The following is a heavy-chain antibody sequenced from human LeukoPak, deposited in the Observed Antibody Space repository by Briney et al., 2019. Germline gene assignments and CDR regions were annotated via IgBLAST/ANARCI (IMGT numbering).Heavy chain of an antibody. Sequence: SETLSLTCSVSDASISSYYWTWIRQPPRKGLEWIGNVYNSGSTNYNPSLKSRVTMSVDPSKNEFSLRLSAVTAADTGLYYCARIIRTAGYYSNPKSGSFDLWGQGILVTVSS. D-gene: IGHD3-22*01. J-gene: IGHJ5*02. CDR3: ARIIRTAGYYSNPKSGSFDL. CDR2: VYNSGST. V-gene: IGHV4-59*08. CDR1: DASISSYY.